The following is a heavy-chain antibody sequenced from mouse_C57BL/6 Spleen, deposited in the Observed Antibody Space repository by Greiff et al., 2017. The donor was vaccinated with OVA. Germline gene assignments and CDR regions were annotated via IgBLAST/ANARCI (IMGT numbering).Heavy chain of an antibody. D-gene: IGHD2-3*01. J-gene: IGHJ2*01. CDR1: GYTFTSYW. CDR2: IHPSDSDT. V-gene: IGHV1-74*01. CDR3: AIDDGYPYFDY. Sequence: QVQLQQPGAELVKPGASVKVSCKASGYTFTSYWMHWVKQRPGQGLEWIGRIHPSDSDTNYNQKFKGKATLTVDKSSSTAHMQLSSLTSEDSAVYYCAIDDGYPYFDYWGQGTTLTVSS.